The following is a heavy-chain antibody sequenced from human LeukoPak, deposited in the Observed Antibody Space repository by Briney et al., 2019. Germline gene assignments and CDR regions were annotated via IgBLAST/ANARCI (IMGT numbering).Heavy chain of an antibody. CDR2: IRYDGSNK. CDR1: GFTFSSYG. Sequence: GGSLRLSCAASGFTFSSYGMHWVRQAPGKGLEWVAFIRYDGSNKYYADSVKGRFTISRDNSKNTLYLQMNSLRAEDTAVYYCAKDLDFGMATTWGFDYWGQGTLVTVSS. CDR3: AKDLDFGMATTWGFDY. V-gene: IGHV3-30*02. D-gene: IGHD5-24*01. J-gene: IGHJ4*02.